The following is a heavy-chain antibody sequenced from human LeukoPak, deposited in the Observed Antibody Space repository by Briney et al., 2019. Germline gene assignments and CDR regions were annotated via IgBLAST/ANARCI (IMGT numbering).Heavy chain of an antibody. D-gene: IGHD2-8*01. J-gene: IGHJ4*02. CDR1: GGSMSSESW. CDR2: VFHTGRT. V-gene: IGHV4-4*02. Sequence: PSETLSLTCAVSGGSMSSESWWTWVRQTPGKGLEWIGEVFHTGRTNYDPSFKSRVIISLDKSNSQFALKLSSVTAANTAVYYCARDPDKNGLNFDSWGQGTLVTVSS. CDR3: ARDPDKNGLNFDS.